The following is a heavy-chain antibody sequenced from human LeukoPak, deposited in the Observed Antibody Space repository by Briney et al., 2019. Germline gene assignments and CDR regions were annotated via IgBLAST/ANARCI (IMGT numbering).Heavy chain of an antibody. J-gene: IGHJ6*02. V-gene: IGHV3-33*06. CDR2: IWYDGSNK. D-gene: IGHD3-22*01. CDR1: GFTFSSYG. CDR3: AKAEMYYYNSSGYYYYYGMDV. Sequence: GGSLRLSCAASGFTFSSYGMHWVRQAPGKGLEWVAVIWYDGSNKYYADSVKGRFTISRDNSKNTLYLQMNSLRAEDTAVYYCAKAEMYYYNSSGYYYYYGMDVWGQGTTVTVSS.